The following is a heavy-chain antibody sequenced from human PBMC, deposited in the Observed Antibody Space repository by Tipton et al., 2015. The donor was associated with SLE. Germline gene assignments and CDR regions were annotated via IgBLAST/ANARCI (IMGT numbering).Heavy chain of an antibody. CDR3: ARQRGRWLLDAFDI. J-gene: IGHJ3*02. CDR1: GGSISSSSYY. CDR2: IYYSENT. Sequence: LRLSCTVSGGSISSSSYYWGWIRQPPGKGLEWIGSIYYSENTYYNPSLKSRVTISVDTSKNQFSLKLSSVTAADTAVYYCARQRGRWLLDAFDIWGQGTMITVSS. V-gene: IGHV4-39*01. D-gene: IGHD6-19*01.